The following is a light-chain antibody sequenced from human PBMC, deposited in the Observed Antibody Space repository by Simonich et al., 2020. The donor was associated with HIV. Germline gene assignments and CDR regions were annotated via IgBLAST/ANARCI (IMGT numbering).Light chain of an antibody. J-gene: IGLJ3*02. CDR1: TIGSKS. CDR3: QVWDSSSDHRV. CDR2: EDS. V-gene: IGLV3-21*03. Sequence: SYVLPQPPSVSVAPGKTARLPGGGNTIGSKSVHWYQQKPGQAPVLDVYEDSAQPSGIPERFSGSNSGNTATLTISRVEAGNEADYYCQVWDSSSDHRVFGGGTKLTVL.